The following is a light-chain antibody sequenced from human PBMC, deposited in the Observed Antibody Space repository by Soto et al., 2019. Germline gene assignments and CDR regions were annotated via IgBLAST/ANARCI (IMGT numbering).Light chain of an antibody. CDR2: SAS. CDR1: QSLRSN. CDR3: QQHDKLPRA. Sequence: EIVMTQSPVTLSVSPGETVILSCRASQSLRSNLAWYQQKPGQTPRLLIYSASIRAAATPARFSGSGAGTKFTLTISSLQSEDFAVYYCQQHDKLPRAFGQGTKVDIK. V-gene: IGKV3-15*01. J-gene: IGKJ1*01.